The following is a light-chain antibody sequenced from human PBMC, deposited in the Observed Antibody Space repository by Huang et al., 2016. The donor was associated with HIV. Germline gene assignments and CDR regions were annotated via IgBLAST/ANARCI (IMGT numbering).Light chain of an antibody. CDR1: QSISNY. V-gene: IGKV1-39*01. J-gene: IGKJ1*01. CDR2: AAS. CDR3: QQSYSTPWT. Sequence: DIQMTQSPSSLSASVGDRVTITCRASQSISNYLNWYQQKPGKAPKLLIYAASSLQSGVPSRFRGSGSGTDVTLTISSLQPEDFATYYCQQSYSTPWTFGQGTKVEIK.